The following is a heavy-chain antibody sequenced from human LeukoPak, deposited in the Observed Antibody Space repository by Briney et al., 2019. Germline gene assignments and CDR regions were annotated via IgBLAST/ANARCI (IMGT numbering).Heavy chain of an antibody. J-gene: IGHJ2*01. D-gene: IGHD2/OR15-2a*01. CDR3: ARVSTNSRVAGYDPQWYFDL. CDR1: GYTFTGYY. V-gene: IGHV1-18*04. CDR2: ISAYNGNT. Sequence: ASVKVSCKASGYTFTGYYMHWVRQAPGQGLEWMGWISAYNGNTNYLQKLQGRVTMTTDTSTNTAYMELRSLRSDDTAVYYCARVSTNSRVAGYDPQWYFDLWGRGTLVTVSS.